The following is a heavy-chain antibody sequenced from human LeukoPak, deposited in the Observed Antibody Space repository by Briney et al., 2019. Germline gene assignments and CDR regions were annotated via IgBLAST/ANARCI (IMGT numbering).Heavy chain of an antibody. Sequence: ASVKVSCKASGYTFTSYAMNWVRQAPGQGLEWMGWINTNTRNPTYAQGFTGRFVFSLDTSVSTAYLQISSLKAEDTAVYYCARDLLGYCSSTSCYNWFDPWGQGTLVTVSS. J-gene: IGHJ5*02. CDR3: ARDLLGYCSSTSCYNWFDP. CDR2: INTNTRNP. V-gene: IGHV7-4-1*02. D-gene: IGHD2-2*01. CDR1: GYTFTSYA.